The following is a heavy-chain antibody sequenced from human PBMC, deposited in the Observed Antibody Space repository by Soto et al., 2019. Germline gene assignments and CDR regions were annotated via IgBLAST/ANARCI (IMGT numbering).Heavy chain of an antibody. D-gene: IGHD4-4*01. Sequence: GASVNLSCKAAGYAFTIYGISWVRQAPGQGLEWMGWISAYNGNTNYAQKLQGRVTMTTDTSTSTAYMELRSLRSDDTAVYYCARVATTEDYFDYWGQGTLVTVSS. CDR3: ARVATTEDYFDY. CDR1: GYAFTIYG. CDR2: ISAYNGNT. V-gene: IGHV1-18*01. J-gene: IGHJ4*02.